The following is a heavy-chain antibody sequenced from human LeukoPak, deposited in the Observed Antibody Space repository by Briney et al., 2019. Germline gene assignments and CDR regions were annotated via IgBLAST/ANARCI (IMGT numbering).Heavy chain of an antibody. CDR1: AFTFSSYG. D-gene: IGHD1-1*01. CDR3: AQGGTHFDY. J-gene: IGHJ4*02. CDR2: IRYDGSNK. V-gene: IGHV3-30*02. Sequence: GGSLGLCCAASAFTFSSYGMHWVRQAPGKGLEWVAFIRYDGSNKYYADSVKGRFTISRDNSKNTLYLQMNSLRAEDTAVYYCAQGGTHFDYWGQGTLVTVSS.